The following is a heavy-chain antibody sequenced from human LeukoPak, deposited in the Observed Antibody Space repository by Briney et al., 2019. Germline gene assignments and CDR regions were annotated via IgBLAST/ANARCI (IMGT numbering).Heavy chain of an antibody. V-gene: IGHV1-2*02. CDR1: GYSFTAHY. CDR2: ISCDDGDT. D-gene: IGHD1-1*01. Sequence: ASVKVSCKTSGYSFTAHYIHWVRQAPGQALQWMAYISCDDGDTNYGQPFQGRVTVTRDKSISTAYLELSSLTFDDTAIYYCVRDPREPANDLDYWGRGTLVTVSS. J-gene: IGHJ4*01. CDR3: VRDPREPANDLDY.